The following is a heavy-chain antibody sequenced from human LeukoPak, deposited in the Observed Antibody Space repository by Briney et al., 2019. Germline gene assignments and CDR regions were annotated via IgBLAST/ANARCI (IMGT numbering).Heavy chain of an antibody. CDR1: GFTVSSYW. D-gene: IGHD6-13*01. CDR2: IKQDGSDK. Sequence: GGSLRLSCAASGFTVSSYWMSWVRQVPGKGLEWVANIKQDGSDKYYVDSVKGRFTISRDNAKNSLYLQMNSLRAEHTAVYYCARMTVYSSSWLAYYMDVWGKGTTVTVSS. V-gene: IGHV3-7*01. CDR3: ARMTVYSSSWLAYYMDV. J-gene: IGHJ6*03.